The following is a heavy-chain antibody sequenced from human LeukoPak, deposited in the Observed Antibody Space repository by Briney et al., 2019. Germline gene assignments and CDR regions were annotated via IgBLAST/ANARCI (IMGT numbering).Heavy chain of an antibody. CDR3: ARLSYIRGTGYYYMDV. V-gene: IGHV4-39*07. CDR1: GGSISSSSYY. CDR2: IYYSGST. J-gene: IGHJ6*03. D-gene: IGHD1-1*01. Sequence: SETLSLTCTVSGGSISSSSYYWGWIRQPPGKGLEWIGSIYYSGSTYYNPSLKSRVTISVDTSKNQFSLKLSSVTAADTAVYYCARLSYIRGTGYYYMDVWGKGTTVTVSS.